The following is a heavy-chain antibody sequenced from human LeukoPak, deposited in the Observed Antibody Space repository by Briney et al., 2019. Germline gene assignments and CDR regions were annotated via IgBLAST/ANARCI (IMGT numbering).Heavy chain of an antibody. V-gene: IGHV1-69*05. CDR3: ARELKVITMVREWYWFDP. D-gene: IGHD3-10*01. Sequence: SVKVSCKASGGTFSSYAISWVRQAPGQGLEWMGRIIPIFGTANYAQKFQGRVTITKDESTSTAYMELSSLRSEDTAVYYCARELKVITMVREWYWFDPWGQGTLVTVSS. J-gene: IGHJ5*02. CDR2: IIPIFGTA. CDR1: GGTFSSYA.